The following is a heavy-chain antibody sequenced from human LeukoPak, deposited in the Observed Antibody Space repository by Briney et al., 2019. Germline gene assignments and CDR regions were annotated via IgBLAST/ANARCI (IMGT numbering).Heavy chain of an antibody. CDR2: ISGGTT. J-gene: IGHJ4*02. Sequence: PGGSLRLSCAASGFTFSSHAMSWVRQAPGKGLEWVSAISGGTTQYADSVKGRFTISRDNSKNTLFLQMNSLRAQDTAVYYCAKFGRSYGDHFDSWGQGTLVTVSS. D-gene: IGHD3-16*01. CDR3: AKFGRSYGDHFDS. V-gene: IGHV3-23*01. CDR1: GFTFSSHA.